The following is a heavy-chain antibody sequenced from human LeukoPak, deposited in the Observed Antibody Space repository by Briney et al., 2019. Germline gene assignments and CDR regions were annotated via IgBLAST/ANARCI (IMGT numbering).Heavy chain of an antibody. Sequence: PSQTLSLTCTVSGVSVTSGGHCWSWIRQYPGRGLDWLGNIYHSGSTYYNPSLKSRVTISVDTSTNQFSLKLSSVSATDTAVYYCARVGFAEATFAFDIWGQGTLVTVSS. V-gene: IGHV4-31*03. CDR3: ARVGFAEATFAFDI. D-gene: IGHD3-10*01. J-gene: IGHJ3*02. CDR1: GVSVTSGGHC. CDR2: IYHSGST.